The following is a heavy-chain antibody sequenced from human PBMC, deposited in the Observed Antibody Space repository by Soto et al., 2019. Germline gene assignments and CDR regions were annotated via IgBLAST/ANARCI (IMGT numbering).Heavy chain of an antibody. CDR2: IVVGSGNT. Sequence: QMQLVQSRPEVKKPGTSVKVSCKASGFTFTSSAVQWVRQARGQRLEWIGWIVVGSGNTNYAQKFQERVTITRDMSASTAYMELNRLRSDDTAVYYCGSYYYDSSDFDYWGQGTLVTVSS. J-gene: IGHJ4*02. CDR1: GFTFTSSA. D-gene: IGHD3-22*01. V-gene: IGHV1-58*01. CDR3: GSYYYDSSDFDY.